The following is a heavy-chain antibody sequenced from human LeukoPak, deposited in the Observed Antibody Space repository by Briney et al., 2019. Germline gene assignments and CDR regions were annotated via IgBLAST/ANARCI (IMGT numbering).Heavy chain of an antibody. CDR2: IYHTGST. CDR1: SYSITSGYY. J-gene: IGHJ4*02. D-gene: IGHD1-26*01. CDR3: VREEMPGKFDY. V-gene: IGHV4-38-2*02. Sequence: SETLSLTCTVSSYSITSGYYWGWIRQPPGKGLEWIGSIYHTGSTYYNPSLKSRVTISVDTSKNQFSLRLTSVTAADTAMYFCVREEMPGKFDYWGQGTLVTVSS.